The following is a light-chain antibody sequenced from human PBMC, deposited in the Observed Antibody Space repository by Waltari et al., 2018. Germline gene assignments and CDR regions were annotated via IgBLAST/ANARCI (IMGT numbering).Light chain of an antibody. CDR1: GSTIGSNA. Sequence: QSVLTNSPSASGTPGPRGTLSCSGSGSTIGSNAVNCYRQLTGTAPKLLTFSNDQRPSGVPDRFSGSKSGTSASLAISGLQSEDEADYYCAAWDDSLNGVVFGGGTKLTVL. V-gene: IGLV1-44*01. CDR2: SND. J-gene: IGLJ2*01. CDR3: AAWDDSLNGVV.